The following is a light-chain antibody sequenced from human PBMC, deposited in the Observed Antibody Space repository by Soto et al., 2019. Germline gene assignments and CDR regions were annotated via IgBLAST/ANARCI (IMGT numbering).Light chain of an antibody. J-gene: IGLJ1*01. CDR2: DVT. CDR1: SSDVGGYNY. V-gene: IGLV2-11*01. CDR3: CSYAGGPYV. Sequence: QSALTQPRSVSGSPGQSVTISCTGTSSDVGGYNYVSWYQHHPGKAPKLVIYDVTKRPSGVPDRFSGSKSGDTASLTISGLQAEDEADYYCCSYAGGPYVFATGTKLTFL.